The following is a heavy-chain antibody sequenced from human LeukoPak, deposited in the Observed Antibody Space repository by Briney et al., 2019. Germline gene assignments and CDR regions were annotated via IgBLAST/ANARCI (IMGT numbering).Heavy chain of an antibody. J-gene: IGHJ4*02. CDR3: ARELSPVVKYYFEY. CDR2: IWYDGSNK. CDR1: GFTFSSYG. V-gene: IGHV3-33*01. Sequence: GRSLRLSCVASGFTFSSYGIHWVRQAPGKGLEWVAVIWYDGSNKYYADSVKGRFTISRDNSKNTLYLQMNSLRAEDTALYYCARELSPVVKYYFEYWGQGTLVTVSS. D-gene: IGHD3-22*01.